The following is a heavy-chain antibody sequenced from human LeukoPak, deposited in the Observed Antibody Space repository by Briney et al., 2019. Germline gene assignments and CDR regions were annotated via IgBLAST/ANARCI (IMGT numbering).Heavy chain of an antibody. V-gene: IGHV3-30*18. J-gene: IGHJ4*02. Sequence: GGSLRLSCAASAFTFNNYGMHWVRQAPGKGLEWVAVISYDGSYKYYTDSVKGRFTISRDNSKNMLHLQMNSLRADDTAVYYCAKSLSDGYDYWGQGTPVTVSS. CDR3: AKSLSDGYDY. CDR2: ISYDGSYK. D-gene: IGHD6-13*01. CDR1: AFTFNNYG.